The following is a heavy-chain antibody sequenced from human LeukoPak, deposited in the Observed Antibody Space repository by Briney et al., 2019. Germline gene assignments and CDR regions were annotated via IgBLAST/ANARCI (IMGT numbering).Heavy chain of an antibody. CDR3: ARLPKSNYYYYMDV. CDR2: IYPGDSDT. D-gene: IGHD5-18*01. Sequence: GESLKISCKGSGYTFSSYWIGWVRQMPGKGLEWMGIIYPGDSDTRYGPSFQGQVTISADKSISTAYLQWSSLKASDTAMYYCARLPKSNYYYYMDVWGKGTTVTVSS. J-gene: IGHJ6*03. CDR1: GYTFSSYW. V-gene: IGHV5-51*01.